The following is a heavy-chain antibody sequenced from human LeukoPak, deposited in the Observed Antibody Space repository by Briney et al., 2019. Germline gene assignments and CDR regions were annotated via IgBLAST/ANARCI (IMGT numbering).Heavy chain of an antibody. J-gene: IGHJ4*02. CDR2: ISYDGSNK. V-gene: IGHV3-30*04. D-gene: IGHD2-2*01. CDR3: ARGMALVVPAALSVFDY. CDR1: GFTFSSYA. Sequence: GGSLRLSCAASGFTFSSYAMHWVRQAPGKGLEWVAVISYDGSNKYYADSVKGRFTISRDNSKNTLYLQMNSLRAEDTAVYYCARGMALVVPAALSVFDYWGQGTLATVSS.